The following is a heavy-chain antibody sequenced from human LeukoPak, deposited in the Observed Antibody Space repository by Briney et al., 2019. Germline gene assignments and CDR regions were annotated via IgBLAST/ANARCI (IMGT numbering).Heavy chain of an antibody. J-gene: IGHJ4*02. V-gene: IGHV3-48*03. CDR3: ATLGATPDY. CDR1: RFTFSSYE. Sequence: GGSLRLSCAASRFTFSSYEMNWVRQAPGKGLEWVSYISSSGSTIYYADSVKGRFTISRDNAKNSLYLQMNSLRAEDTAVYYCATLGATPDYWGQGTLVTVSS. CDR2: ISSSGSTI. D-gene: IGHD1-26*01.